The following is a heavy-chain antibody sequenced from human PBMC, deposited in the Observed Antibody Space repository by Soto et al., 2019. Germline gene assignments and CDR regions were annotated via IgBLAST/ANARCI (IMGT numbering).Heavy chain of an antibody. CDR2: IIPILGIA. CDR3: VGWNEKELGYYYMDV. CDR1: GGTFSSYT. J-gene: IGHJ6*03. Sequence: QVQLVQSGAEVKKPGSSVKVSCKASGGTFSSYTISWVRQAPGQGLEWMGRIIPILGIANYAQKFQGRVTITADKSTSTAYMELSSLRSEDTAVYYCVGWNEKELGYYYMDVWGKGTTVTVSS. V-gene: IGHV1-69*02. D-gene: IGHD1-1*01.